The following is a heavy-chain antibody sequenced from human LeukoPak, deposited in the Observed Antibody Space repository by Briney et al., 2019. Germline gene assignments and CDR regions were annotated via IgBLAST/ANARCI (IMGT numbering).Heavy chain of an antibody. D-gene: IGHD4-17*01. V-gene: IGHV1-18*04. CDR1: GYTFTSYG. CDR2: ISAYNGNT. Sequence: ASVKVSCKASGYTFTSYGISWVRQAPGQGLEWMGWISAYNGNTNYAQKLQGRVTMTTDTSTSTAYMELRSLRSDDTAVYYCARGGKDYGRKNWFDPWGQGTLVTVSS. CDR3: ARGGKDYGRKNWFDP. J-gene: IGHJ5*02.